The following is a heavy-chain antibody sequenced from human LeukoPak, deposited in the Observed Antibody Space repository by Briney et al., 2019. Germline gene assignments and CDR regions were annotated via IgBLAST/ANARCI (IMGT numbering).Heavy chain of an antibody. V-gene: IGHV3-30*04. CDR2: ISYDGGNK. Sequence: GGSLRLSCAASGVSFSSYAMRSGGHAPGEGGVGGAVISYDGGNKNYTHSVKGRVTISRDNSKTKVYLKMNTVRSGGTAVCYSATRGDYDFWPGSFPRGYFDYWGQGTLVTVSS. CDR1: GVSFSSYA. CDR3: ATRGDYDFWPGSFPRGYFDY. J-gene: IGHJ4*02. D-gene: IGHD3-3*01.